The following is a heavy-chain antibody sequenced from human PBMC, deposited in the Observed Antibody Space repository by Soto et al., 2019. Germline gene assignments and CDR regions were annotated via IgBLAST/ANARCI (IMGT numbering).Heavy chain of an antibody. V-gene: IGHV3-48*02. CDR3: ARDSGPYYDFWSGYYTGVFDYYYGMDV. J-gene: IGHJ6*02. CDR1: GFTFSSYS. D-gene: IGHD3-3*01. CDR2: ISSSSSTI. Sequence: PGGSLRLSCAASGFTFSSYSMNWVRQAPGKGLEWVSYISSSSSTIYYADSVKGRFTISRDNAKNSRYLQMNSLRDEDTAVYYCARDSGPYYDFWSGYYTGVFDYYYGMDVWGQGTTVTVSS.